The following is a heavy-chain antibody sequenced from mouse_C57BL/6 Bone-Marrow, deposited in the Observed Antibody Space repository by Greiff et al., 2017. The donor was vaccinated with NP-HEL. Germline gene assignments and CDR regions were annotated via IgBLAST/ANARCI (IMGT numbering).Heavy chain of an antibody. CDR2: IYPRSGNT. J-gene: IGHJ3*01. V-gene: IGHV1-81*01. CDR1: GYTFTSYG. D-gene: IGHD2-10*01. CDR3: ARPYYGNYAWFAY. Sequence: VQVVESGAELARPGASVKLSCKASGYTFTSYGISWVKQRTGQGLEWMGEIYPRSGNTYYNEKFKGKATLTADKSSSTAYMELRSLTSEDSAVYFCARPYYGNYAWFAYWGQGTLVTVSA.